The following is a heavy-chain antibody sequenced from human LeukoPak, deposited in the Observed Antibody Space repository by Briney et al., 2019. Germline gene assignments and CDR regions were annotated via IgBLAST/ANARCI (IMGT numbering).Heavy chain of an antibody. D-gene: IGHD3-16*01. CDR1: GYTFTGHY. J-gene: IGHJ4*02. CDR3: AREGSSRSFVGGSELGY. CDR2: INPKSGGP. Sequence: ASVKVSCKASGYTFTGHYIHWVRQVPGQGLEWMGWINPKSGGPNLGQKLQGRVTLTRDTSISTAYMELSWLRSDDTAVYYCAREGSSRSFVGGSELGYWGQGTLVTVSS. V-gene: IGHV1-2*02.